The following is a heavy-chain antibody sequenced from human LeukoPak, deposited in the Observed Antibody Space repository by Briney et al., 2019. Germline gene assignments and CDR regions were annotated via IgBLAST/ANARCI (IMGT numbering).Heavy chain of an antibody. J-gene: IGHJ4*02. V-gene: IGHV3-23*01. CDR2: ISGSAGST. CDR1: GFAFSRYA. D-gene: IGHD5-12*01. Sequence: GGSLRLSCAASGFAFSRYAMSWVRQAPGKGLEWVSGISGSAGSTYYADSVKGRFSISRDNSKNTLYLQMNSLGVEDTAVYYCAKSRGYSAYDFPDYWGQGTLVTVSS. CDR3: AKSRGYSAYDFPDY.